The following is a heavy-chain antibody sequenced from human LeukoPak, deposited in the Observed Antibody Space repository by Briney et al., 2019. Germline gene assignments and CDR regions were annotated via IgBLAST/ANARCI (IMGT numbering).Heavy chain of an antibody. Sequence: GGSLRLSCAASGFTFSSYSMNWVRQAPGKGLEWVSSISSSSSYIYYADSVKGRFTISRDNAKNSLYLQMNSVRDEDTAVYYCARDLLPVGSTGLAYWGQGTLVTVSS. J-gene: IGHJ4*02. CDR1: GFTFSSYS. CDR2: ISSSSSYI. D-gene: IGHD2-8*02. V-gene: IGHV3-21*01. CDR3: ARDLLPVGSTGLAY.